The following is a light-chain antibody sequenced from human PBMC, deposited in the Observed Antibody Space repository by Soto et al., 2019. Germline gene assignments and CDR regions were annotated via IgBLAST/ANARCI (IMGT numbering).Light chain of an antibody. V-gene: IGLV2-8*01. Sequence: QSALTQPPSASGSPGQSVAISCTGTSSDVCGYNYVSWYQQHPGKAPKLMVYEVNKRPSGVPDRFSGSKSGNTASLTVSGLHAEDDADQSCGTYPGSRNVFGAGTKVTVL. CDR3: GTYPGSRNV. J-gene: IGLJ2*01. CDR2: EVN. CDR1: SSDVCGYNY.